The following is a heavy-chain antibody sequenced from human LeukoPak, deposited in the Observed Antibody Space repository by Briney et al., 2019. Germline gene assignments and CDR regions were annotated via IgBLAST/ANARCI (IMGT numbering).Heavy chain of an antibody. CDR3: ARDRGSRGYYYYGMDV. D-gene: IGHD2-15*01. J-gene: IGHJ6*02. CDR1: GGSISSYY. CDR2: IYYSGST. Sequence: PSETLSLTCTVSGGSISSYYWSWIRQPPGKGLEWIGYIYYSGSTNYNPSLKSRVTISVDTSENQFSLKLSSVTAADTAVYYCARDRGSRGYYYYGMDVWGQGTTVTVSS. V-gene: IGHV4-59*01.